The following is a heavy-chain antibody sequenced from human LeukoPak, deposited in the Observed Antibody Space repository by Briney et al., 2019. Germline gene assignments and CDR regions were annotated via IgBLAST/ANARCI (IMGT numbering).Heavy chain of an antibody. Sequence: SETLSLTCAVYGGSFSGYYWSWIRQPPGKGLEWIGEINHSGSTNYNPSLKSRVTISVDTSKNQFSLKLSSMTAADTAVYYCARAKRWLQLNAFDIWGQGTMVTVSS. CDR1: GGSFSGYY. D-gene: IGHD5-24*01. CDR3: ARAKRWLQLNAFDI. J-gene: IGHJ3*02. V-gene: IGHV4-34*01. CDR2: INHSGST.